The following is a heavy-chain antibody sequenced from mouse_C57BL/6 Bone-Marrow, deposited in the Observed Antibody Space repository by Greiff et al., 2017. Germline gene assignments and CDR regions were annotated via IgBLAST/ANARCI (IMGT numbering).Heavy chain of an antibody. CDR1: GYTFTSYW. D-gene: IGHD1-1*01. V-gene: IGHV1-74*01. CDR2: IHPSDSDT. J-gene: IGHJ2*01. CDR3: AIKESVPAVVDDY. Sequence: VQLQQPGAELVKPGASVKVSCKASGYTFTSYWMHWVKQRPGQGLGWIGRIHPSDSDTNYNQKFKGKATLTVDKSSSTAYLQLSRLTSEDSAVYKGAIKESVPAVVDDYWGQGTTLTVS.